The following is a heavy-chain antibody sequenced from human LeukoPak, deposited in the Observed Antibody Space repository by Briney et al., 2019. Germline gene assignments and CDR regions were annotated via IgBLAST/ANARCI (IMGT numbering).Heavy chain of an antibody. Sequence: SETLSLTCTVSGGSISSYYWSWIRQPPGKGVEWIGYIYYSGNTNYNPSLKSRVTISVDTSKNQFSLKMTSVTAADTAVYYCARQEAATVPFDSWGQGTLVTVSS. CDR2: IYYSGNT. CDR1: GGSISSYY. V-gene: IGHV4-59*08. CDR3: ARQEAATVPFDS. D-gene: IGHD6-13*01. J-gene: IGHJ4*02.